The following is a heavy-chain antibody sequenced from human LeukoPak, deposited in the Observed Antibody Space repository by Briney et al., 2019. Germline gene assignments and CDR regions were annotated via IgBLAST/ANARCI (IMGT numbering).Heavy chain of an antibody. CDR1: GFTFSSYS. D-gene: IGHD1-26*01. Sequence: PGGSLRLSCAASGFTFSSYSMNWVRQAPGKGLEWVSYITSGSSTIYYADSVKGRFTISRDNAKSSLYLQMKSLRAEDTAVYYCARYSGGYLDYWGQGTLVTASS. V-gene: IGHV3-48*01. CDR3: ARYSGGYLDY. J-gene: IGHJ4*02. CDR2: ITSGSSTI.